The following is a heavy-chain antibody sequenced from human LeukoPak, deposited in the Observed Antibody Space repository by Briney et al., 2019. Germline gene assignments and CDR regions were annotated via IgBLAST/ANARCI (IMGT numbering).Heavy chain of an antibody. CDR2: ISPNSGGT. CDR1: GYTFTGYY. V-gene: IGHV1-2*02. D-gene: IGHD2-21*02. J-gene: IGHJ4*02. Sequence: ASVKVSCKASGYTFTGYYMHWVRQAPGQGLEWMGWISPNSGGTNYAQKFQGRVTMTRDTSISTAYMELSRLRSDDTAVYYCARGFGEHIVVVTAILFDYWGQGTLVTVSS. CDR3: ARGFGEHIVVVTAILFDY.